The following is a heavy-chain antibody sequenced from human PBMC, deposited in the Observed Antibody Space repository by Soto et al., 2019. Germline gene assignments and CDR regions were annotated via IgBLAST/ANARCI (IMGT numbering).Heavy chain of an antibody. V-gene: IGHV4-59*01. CDR1: NGSISTYY. Sequence: SETLSLTCTVSNGSISTYYWTWVRQPPGRGLEWIGYVYYSGTTNYNPSLKSRVGMSIDTSKNQFSLEPKSVTAADTATYYCVRDYLLTGFDTWGQGTLVTVSS. J-gene: IGHJ5*02. CDR2: VYYSGTT. D-gene: IGHD3-9*01. CDR3: VRDYLLTGFDT.